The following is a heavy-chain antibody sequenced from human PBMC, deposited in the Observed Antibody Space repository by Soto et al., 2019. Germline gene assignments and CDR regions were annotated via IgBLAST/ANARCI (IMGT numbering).Heavy chain of an antibody. V-gene: IGHV3-7*05. D-gene: IGHD1-20*01. CDR1: GFTFSNYW. CDR3: ARLITPRVLDS. J-gene: IGHJ4*02. CDR2: MKQDGSEK. Sequence: PGGSLRLSCAASGFTFSNYWMSWVRQAPGKGLEWVANMKQDGSEKDYVGSVKGRFTISRDNAKNSLYLQMNSLTTEDTAVCYCARLITPRVLDSWGQGTLVNVSS.